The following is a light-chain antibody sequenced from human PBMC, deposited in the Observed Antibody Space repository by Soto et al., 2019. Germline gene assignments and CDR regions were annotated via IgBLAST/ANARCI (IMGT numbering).Light chain of an antibody. V-gene: IGKV3-11*01. J-gene: IGKJ4*01. CDR2: DAS. CDR1: QSVSSY. Sequence: PDTPSLSPRERATLSSRASQSVSSYLAWYQQKPGQSPRLLIYDASNRATGIPAGFSGSGSGIDFTLTISRVEPEDFAVYYCQLFGSSPLTFGGGTNVDIK. CDR3: QLFGSSPLT.